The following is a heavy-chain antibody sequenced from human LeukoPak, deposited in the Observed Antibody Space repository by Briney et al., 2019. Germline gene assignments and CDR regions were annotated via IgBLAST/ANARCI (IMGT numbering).Heavy chain of an antibody. J-gene: IGHJ4*02. V-gene: IGHV1-69*05. CDR3: ARGVVVVGYFDY. Sequence: ASVKVSCKASGGTFSSYAISWVRQAPGQGLEWMGGIIPIFGTANYAQKFQGRVTITTDESTSTAYMELRSLRSDDTAVYYCARGVVVVGYFDYWGQGTLVTVSS. CDR1: GGTFSSYA. CDR2: IIPIFGTA. D-gene: IGHD2-21*01.